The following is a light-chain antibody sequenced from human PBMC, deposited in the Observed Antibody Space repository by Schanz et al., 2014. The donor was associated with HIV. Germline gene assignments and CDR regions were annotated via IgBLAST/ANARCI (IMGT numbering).Light chain of an antibody. CDR3: GSYITAATWV. CDR2: DVT. Sequence: QSALTQPASVSGSPGQSITISCTGVSSDVGGHNYVSWYQQHPGRAPQLMIYDVTYRPSGVSDRFSGSKSGNTASLTISGLQAEDEADYYCGSYITAATWVFGGGTKLTVL. J-gene: IGLJ2*01. V-gene: IGLV2-14*03. CDR1: SSDVGGHNY.